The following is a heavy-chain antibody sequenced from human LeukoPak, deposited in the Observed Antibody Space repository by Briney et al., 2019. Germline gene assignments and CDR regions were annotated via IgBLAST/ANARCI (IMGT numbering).Heavy chain of an antibody. Sequence: SETLTLTCTVSGYSISSGYYWGWIRQPPGKGLEWIGSIYHSGSTYYNPSLKSRVTISVDTSKNQFSLKLSSVTAADTAVYYCARMPGYSYYYMDVWGKGTTVTVSS. J-gene: IGHJ6*03. CDR2: IYHSGST. CDR1: GYSISSGYY. CDR3: ARMPGYSYYYMDV. V-gene: IGHV4-38-2*02. D-gene: IGHD5-18*01.